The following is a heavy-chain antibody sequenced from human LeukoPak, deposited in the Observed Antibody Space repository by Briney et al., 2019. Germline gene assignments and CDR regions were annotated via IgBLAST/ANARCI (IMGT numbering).Heavy chain of an antibody. D-gene: IGHD1-1*01. CDR3: VWPRRGVFAY. V-gene: IGHV3-48*03. Sequence: PGGSLRLSCAASGFTFSSYEMNWVRQAPGKGLEWVSYISSSGSTIYYADSVKGRFTISRDNAKNSLYLQMNSLRAEDTAVYYCVWPRRGVFAYWGQGTLVTVSS. J-gene: IGHJ4*02. CDR1: GFTFSSYE. CDR2: ISSSGSTI.